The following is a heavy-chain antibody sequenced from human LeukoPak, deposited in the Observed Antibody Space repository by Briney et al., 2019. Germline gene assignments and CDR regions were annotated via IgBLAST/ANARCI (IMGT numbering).Heavy chain of an antibody. D-gene: IGHD3-22*01. V-gene: IGHV4-59*11. CDR3: ARLLDNDSSGDPDTFDM. J-gene: IGHJ3*02. CDR1: GGSMSSLY. Sequence: PSETLSLTCSVSGGSMSSLYWSWIRQPPGKGLEWIAYIYYSAKTYYNPSLESRVSISVDTSKNHFSLKLTSVTAADTAVYSCARLLDNDSSGDPDTFDMWGQGKMVTVSS. CDR2: IYYSAKT.